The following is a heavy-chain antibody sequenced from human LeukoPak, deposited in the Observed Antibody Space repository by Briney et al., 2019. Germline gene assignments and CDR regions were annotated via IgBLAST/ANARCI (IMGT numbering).Heavy chain of an antibody. J-gene: IGHJ3*02. CDR3: ARATTVTTPAYAFDI. V-gene: IGHV4-34*01. D-gene: IGHD4-17*01. CDR1: GGSFSGYY. Sequence: SETLSLTCAVYGGSFSGYYWSWIRQPPGKGLEWIGEINHSGNTNYNPSIKSRVTISVDTSKNQFSLKLTVTAADTAMYYCARATTVTTPAYAFDIWGQGTMVTVSS. CDR2: INHSGNT.